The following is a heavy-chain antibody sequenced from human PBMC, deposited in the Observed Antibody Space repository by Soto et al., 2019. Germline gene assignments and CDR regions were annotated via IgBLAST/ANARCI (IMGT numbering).Heavy chain of an antibody. CDR2: ISYDGSNK. CDR3: ARQKSDFWSGDYYTLVPSGFDT. CDR1: GFTFSSYG. V-gene: IGHV3-30*03. Sequence: PGVSLRLSCAASGFTFSSYGMHWVRQAPGKGLEWVAVISYDGSNKYYADSVKGRFTISRDNSKNTLYLQMNSLRAEDTAVYYYARQKSDFWSGDYYTLVPSGFDTWGQGTLVTVPT. J-gene: IGHJ5*02. D-gene: IGHD3-3*01.